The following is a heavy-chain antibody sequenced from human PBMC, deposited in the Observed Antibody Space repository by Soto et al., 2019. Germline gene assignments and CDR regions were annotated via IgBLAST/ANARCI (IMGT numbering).Heavy chain of an antibody. CDR3: ARDRGGVVPPVYGMDV. D-gene: IGHD2-2*01. CDR1: GGSISSGGYS. V-gene: IGHV4-30-2*01. CDR2: IYHSGST. J-gene: IGHJ6*02. Sequence: QLQLQESGSGLVKPSQTLSLTCAVSGGSISSGGYSWSWIRQPPGKGLEWIGYIYHSGSTYYNPSLKSRVTISVDRSKNQFSLKLSSVTSADMAVYYCARDRGGVVPPVYGMDVWGQGTTVTVSS.